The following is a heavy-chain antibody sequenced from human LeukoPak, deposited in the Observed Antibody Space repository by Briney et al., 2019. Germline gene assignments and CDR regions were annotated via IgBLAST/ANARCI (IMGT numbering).Heavy chain of an antibody. J-gene: IGHJ3*02. V-gene: IGHV3-73*01. CDR2: IRSKANSYAT. Sequence: GGSLRLSCAASGVTFSGSAMHWVRQASGQGLEWVGRIRSKANSYATAYAASEKGSFTISRDDSKNTAYLQMNSLKTEDTAVYYCTRLSLRRYYGSGSYYNVTSGAFDIWGQGTMVTVSS. CDR1: GVTFSGSA. D-gene: IGHD3-10*01. CDR3: TRLSLRRYYGSGSYYNVTSGAFDI.